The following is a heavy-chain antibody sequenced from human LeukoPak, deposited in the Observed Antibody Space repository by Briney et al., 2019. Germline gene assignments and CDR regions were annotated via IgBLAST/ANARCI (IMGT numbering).Heavy chain of an antibody. CDR2: ISGSGGRT. CDR1: GFTFSSYG. Sequence: PGGSLRLSCAASGFTFSSYGMSWVRQAPGKGLEWVSAISGSGGRTYYADSVKGRFTISRGNAKNSLYLQMNSLRAEDTALYYCARDGPTDSSSGATDYWGQGTLVTVSS. CDR3: ARDGPTDSSSGATDY. V-gene: IGHV3-23*01. J-gene: IGHJ4*02. D-gene: IGHD6-6*01.